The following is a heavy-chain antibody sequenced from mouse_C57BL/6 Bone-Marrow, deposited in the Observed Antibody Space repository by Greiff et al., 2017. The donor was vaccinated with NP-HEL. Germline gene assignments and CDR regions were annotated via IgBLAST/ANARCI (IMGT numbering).Heavy chain of an antibody. CDR1: GFNIKDDY. CDR2: IDPENGDT. Sequence: EVQLQQSGAELVRPGASVKLSCTASGFNIKDDYMHWVKQRPEQGLEWIGWIDPENGDTEYASKFQGKATITADTSSNTAYLQLSSLTSEDTAVEYCTVRSTGVARDYWGQGTTLTVAS. J-gene: IGHJ2*01. CDR3: TVRSTGVARDY. V-gene: IGHV14-4*01. D-gene: IGHD1-1*01.